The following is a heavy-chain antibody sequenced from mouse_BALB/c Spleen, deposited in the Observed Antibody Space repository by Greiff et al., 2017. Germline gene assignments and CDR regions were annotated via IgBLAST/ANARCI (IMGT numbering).Heavy chain of an antibody. CDR1: GYSITSDYA. CDR3: ARSYRYAGYAMDY. V-gene: IGHV3-2*02. Sequence: VQLQESGPGLVKPSQSLSLTCTVTGYSITSDYAWNWIRQFPGNKLEWMGYISYSGSTSYNPSLKSRISITRDTSKNQFFLQLNSVTTEDTATYYCARSYRYAGYAMDYWGQGTSVTVSS. D-gene: IGHD2-14*01. J-gene: IGHJ4*01. CDR2: ISYSGST.